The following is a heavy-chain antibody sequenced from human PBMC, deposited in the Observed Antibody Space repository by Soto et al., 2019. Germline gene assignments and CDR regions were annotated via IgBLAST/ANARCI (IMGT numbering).Heavy chain of an antibody. J-gene: IGHJ4*02. CDR1: VGSFSGYY. V-gene: IGHV4-34*01. Sequence: QVQLQQWGAGLLKPSETLSLTCAVSVGSFSGYYWSWIRQPPGKGLEWIGEINHSGSTNYNPSLKSRVTISVDTAKNQFPLKLSSVTAADTAVYYCARGRGPKDYIWGSYRPPFDYWGQGTLVTVSS. CDR2: INHSGST. CDR3: ARGRGPKDYIWGSYRPPFDY. D-gene: IGHD3-16*02.